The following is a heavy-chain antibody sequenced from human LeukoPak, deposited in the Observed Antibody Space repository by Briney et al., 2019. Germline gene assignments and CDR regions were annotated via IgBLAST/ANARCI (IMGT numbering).Heavy chain of an antibody. CDR2: IRYDGNNK. J-gene: IGHJ4*02. CDR3: AKGPSGYDLFFDY. CDR1: GFTFSSYA. Sequence: GGSLRLSCAASGFTFSSYAMHWVRQAPGKGLEWVAFIRYDGNNKYYADSVKGRFTISRDNSKNTLYLQMNSLRAEDTAVYYCAKGPSGYDLFFDYWGQGALVTVSS. V-gene: IGHV3-30*02. D-gene: IGHD5-12*01.